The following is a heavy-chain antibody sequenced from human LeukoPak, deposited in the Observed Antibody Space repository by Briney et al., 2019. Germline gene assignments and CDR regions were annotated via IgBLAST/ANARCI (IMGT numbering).Heavy chain of an antibody. J-gene: IGHJ6*03. CDR2: IYYSGST. Sequence: SETLSLTCTVSGGSISSGGYYWSWIRQHPGKGLEWIGYIYYSGSTYYNPSLKSRVTISVDTSKNQFSLKLSSVTAADTAVYYCARQGFVGGSYFHYYYYMDVWGKGTTVTVSS. D-gene: IGHD1-26*01. CDR1: GGSISSGGYY. CDR3: ARQGFVGGSYFHYYYYMDV. V-gene: IGHV4-31*03.